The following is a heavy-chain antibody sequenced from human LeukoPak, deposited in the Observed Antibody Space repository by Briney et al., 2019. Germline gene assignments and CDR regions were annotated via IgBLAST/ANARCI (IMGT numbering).Heavy chain of an antibody. CDR2: IYYSGST. Sequence: GSLRLSCAASGFTFSSYSMNWVRQPPGKGLEWIGSIYYSGSTYYNPSLKSRVTISVDTSKNQFSLKLSSVTAADTAVYYCARDRTEELDYWGQGTLVTVSS. J-gene: IGHJ4*02. CDR1: GFTFSSYS. CDR3: ARDRTEELDY. D-gene: IGHD1-1*01. V-gene: IGHV4-39*07.